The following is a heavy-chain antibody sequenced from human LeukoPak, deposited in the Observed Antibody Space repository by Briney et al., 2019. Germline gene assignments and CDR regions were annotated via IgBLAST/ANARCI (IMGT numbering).Heavy chain of an antibody. CDR1: GGSFSGYY. D-gene: IGHD5-12*01. V-gene: IGHV4-4*07. Sequence: SETLSLTCAVYGGSFSGYYWSWIRQPAGKGLEWIGRIYTSGSTNYNPSLKSRVTISVDTSKNQFSLKLSSVTAADTAVYYCARDGSSGYYPWGQGTLVTVSS. CDR3: ARDGSSGYYP. J-gene: IGHJ5*02. CDR2: IYTSGST.